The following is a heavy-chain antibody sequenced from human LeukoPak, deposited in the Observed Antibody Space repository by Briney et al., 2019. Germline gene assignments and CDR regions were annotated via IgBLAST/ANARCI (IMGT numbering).Heavy chain of an antibody. J-gene: IGHJ4*02. D-gene: IGHD5-18*01. V-gene: IGHV5-51*03. CDR3: ARLKDTAMAIFDY. CDR2: IYPGDSDT. Sequence: GESLKISCKGSGYSFTSYWIGWVRQMPGKGLEWMGIIYPGDSDTRYSPSFQGQVTLSTDNSISTASLQWSSLKASDTAMYYCARLKDTAMAIFDYWGQGTLVTVSS. CDR1: GYSFTSYW.